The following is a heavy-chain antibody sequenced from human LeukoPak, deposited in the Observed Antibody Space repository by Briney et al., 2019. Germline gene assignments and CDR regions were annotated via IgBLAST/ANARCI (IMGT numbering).Heavy chain of an antibody. D-gene: IGHD2-15*01. CDR1: SYSISSGFY. CDR2: IYYSGST. CDR3: ARLGYCSGGSCPSVYYYGMDV. V-gene: IGHV4-38-2*02. Sequence: SETLSHTCTVSSYSISSGFYWGWIRQPPGKGLEWIGSIYYSGSTYFNPFLKSRVTISVDTSKNQFSLKLSSVTAADTAVYYCARLGYCSGGSCPSVYYYGMDVWGQGTTVTVSS. J-gene: IGHJ6*02.